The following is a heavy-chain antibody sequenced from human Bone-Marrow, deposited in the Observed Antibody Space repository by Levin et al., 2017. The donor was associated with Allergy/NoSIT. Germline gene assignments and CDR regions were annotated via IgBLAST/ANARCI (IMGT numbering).Heavy chain of an antibody. J-gene: IGHJ4*02. CDR3: ARDTGSAYESTAGPDY. CDR2: ISNSGSLI. D-gene: IGHD5-12*01. V-gene: IGHV3-48*02. Sequence: QPSETLSLTCAASGFTFSTYSMNWVRQAPGKGLECISFISNSGSLIYYADSVKGRFTISRDNAKNSLFLQMNSLRDEDTAVYYCARDTGSAYESTAGPDYWGQGTLVTVSS. CDR1: GFTFSTYS.